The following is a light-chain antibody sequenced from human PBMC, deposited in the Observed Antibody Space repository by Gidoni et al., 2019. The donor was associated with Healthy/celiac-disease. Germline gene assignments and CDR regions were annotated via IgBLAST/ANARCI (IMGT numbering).Light chain of an antibody. V-gene: IGKV3-20*01. Sequence: EIVLTQSPGTLSLSPGERATLSCRASQRVSSSYLAWYQQKPGQAPRLLIYGASSRATGIPDSFSGSGSGTDFTLTISRLEPEDCAVYYCQQYGSSTGTFGQGTKVEIK. CDR2: GAS. CDR1: QRVSSSY. CDR3: QQYGSSTGT. J-gene: IGKJ1*01.